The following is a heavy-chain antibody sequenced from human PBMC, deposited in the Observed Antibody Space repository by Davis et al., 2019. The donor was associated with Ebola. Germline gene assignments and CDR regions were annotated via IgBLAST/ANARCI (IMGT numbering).Heavy chain of an antibody. CDR1: GFTFSDYY. V-gene: IGHV3-11*01. CDR3: ARDVRIKGGIFGVVEDYGMDV. J-gene: IGHJ6*02. D-gene: IGHD3-3*01. Sequence: GESLKISCAASGFTFSDYYMSWIRQVPGKGLEWVSYISSSGSTIYYADSVKGRFTISRDNAKNSLYLQMNSLRAEDTAVYYCARDVRIKGGIFGVVEDYGMDVWGQGTTVTVSS. CDR2: ISSSGSTI.